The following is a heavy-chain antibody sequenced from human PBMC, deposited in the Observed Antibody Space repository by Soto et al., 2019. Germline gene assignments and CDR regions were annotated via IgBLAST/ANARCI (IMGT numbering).Heavy chain of an antibody. CDR1: GFTFSSYG. CDR3: AKGGRGIILTGNLDY. J-gene: IGHJ4*02. CDR2: ISYDGSNK. V-gene: IGHV3-30*18. Sequence: QVQLVESGGGVVQPGRSLRLSCAASGFTFSSYGMHWVRQAPGKGLEWVAVISYDGSNKYYADSVKGRFTISRDNSKNTRYLQMNSLRAEDTAVYYCAKGGRGIILTGNLDYWGQGTLVTVSS. D-gene: IGHD3-9*01.